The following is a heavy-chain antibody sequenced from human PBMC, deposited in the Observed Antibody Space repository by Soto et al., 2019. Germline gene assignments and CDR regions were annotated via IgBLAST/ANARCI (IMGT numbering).Heavy chain of an antibody. CDR1: GFTFSSYS. V-gene: IGHV3-21*01. D-gene: IGHD6-13*01. CDR2: ISSSSSYI. J-gene: IGHJ4*02. Sequence: EVQLVESGGGLVQPGGSLRLSCAASGFTFSSYSMNWVRQAPGKGLEWVSSISSSSSYIYYADSVKGRFTISRDNAKNSLYLQMNSLRAEDTAVYYCARDEGGSSSWYYFDYWGQGTLVTVSS. CDR3: ARDEGGSSSWYYFDY.